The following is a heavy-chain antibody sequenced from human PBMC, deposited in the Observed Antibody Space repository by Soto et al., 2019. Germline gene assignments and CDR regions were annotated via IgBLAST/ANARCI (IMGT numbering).Heavy chain of an antibody. CDR2: IYDSGST. Sequence: QVQLQESGPGLVKPSDTLSLTCTVSNYSISRHYCSWIRQPPGKGLEWIGYIYDSGSTNYNPSLKSRVTMSLDTSKNQFSLKLTSVTAADTAVYYCATTILYSFHYWGQGALVTVSS. CDR3: ATTILYSFHY. D-gene: IGHD2-2*01. CDR1: NYSISRHY. V-gene: IGHV4-59*07. J-gene: IGHJ4*02.